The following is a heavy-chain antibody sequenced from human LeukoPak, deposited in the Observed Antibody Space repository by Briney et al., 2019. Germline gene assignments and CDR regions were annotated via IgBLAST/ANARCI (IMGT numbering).Heavy chain of an antibody. V-gene: IGHV3-33*01. CDR3: VLGYSYGYLFDY. CDR1: GFTFSTYG. Sequence: GGSLRLSCAASGFTFSTYGMHWVRQAPGKGLEWVAVIWYDGSNKYYADSVKGRFTISRDNSKNTLYLQMNSLRAEDTAVYYCVLGYSYGYLFDYWGQGTLVTVSS. J-gene: IGHJ4*02. CDR2: IWYDGSNK. D-gene: IGHD5-18*01.